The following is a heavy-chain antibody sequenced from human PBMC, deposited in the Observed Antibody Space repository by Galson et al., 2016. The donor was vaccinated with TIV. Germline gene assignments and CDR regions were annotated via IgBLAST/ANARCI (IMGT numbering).Heavy chain of an antibody. D-gene: IGHD3-10*02. CDR1: GFTFGSYG. CDR2: IWYDGSDK. V-gene: IGHV3-33*08. J-gene: IGHJ4*02. Sequence: SLRLSCAASGFTFGSYGMHWVRQAPGKGLEWVAFIWYDGSDKNYGDSVKGRFTISRDNSKNTLYLQMNRRRAEDTAVYYCARVFADYYVDYWGQGTLVTVSS. CDR3: ARVFADYYVDY.